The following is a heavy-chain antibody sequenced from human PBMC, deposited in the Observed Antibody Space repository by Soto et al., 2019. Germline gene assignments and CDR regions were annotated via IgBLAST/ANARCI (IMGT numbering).Heavy chain of an antibody. J-gene: IGHJ1*01. Sequence: SETLSLTCAVYGGSFSGYYWSWIRQPPGKGLEWIGEINHSGSTNYNPSLKSRVTISVDTSKNQFSLKLSSVTAADTAVYYCARRGVDCSGGSCYEYGTAYFQHWGQGTLVTVSS. D-gene: IGHD2-15*01. CDR3: ARRGVDCSGGSCYEYGTAYFQH. V-gene: IGHV4-34*01. CDR2: INHSGST. CDR1: GGSFSGYY.